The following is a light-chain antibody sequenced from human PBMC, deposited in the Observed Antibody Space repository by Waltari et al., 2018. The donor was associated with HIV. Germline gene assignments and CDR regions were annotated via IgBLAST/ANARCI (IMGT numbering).Light chain of an antibody. J-gene: IGKJ2*01. CDR2: AAS. Sequence: DIQMTQSPSSLSASVGDRVTITCRASQSISSYLNWYQQKPGKAPKLLIYAASSLQSGVPSRFSGSGSGTDFTLTISSLQPEDFATYYCQQSYSRTFGQGTKLEIK. CDR1: QSISSY. CDR3: QQSYSRT. V-gene: IGKV1-39*01.